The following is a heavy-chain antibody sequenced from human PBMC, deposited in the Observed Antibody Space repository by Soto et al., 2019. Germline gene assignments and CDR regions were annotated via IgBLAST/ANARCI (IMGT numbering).Heavy chain of an antibody. V-gene: IGHV5-10-1*01. D-gene: IGHD4-17*01. CDR1: GYSFTSYW. Sequence: PGESLKISCKGSGYSFTSYWISWVRQMPGKGLEWMGRIDPSDSYTNYSPSFQGHVTISADKSISTAYLQWSSLKASDTAMYYCASDYGDYRDYYYGMDVWGQGTTVTV. CDR3: ASDYGDYRDYYYGMDV. J-gene: IGHJ6*02. CDR2: IDPSDSYT.